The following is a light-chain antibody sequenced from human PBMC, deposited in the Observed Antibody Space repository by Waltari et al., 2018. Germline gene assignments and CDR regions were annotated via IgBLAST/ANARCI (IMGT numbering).Light chain of an antibody. V-gene: IGKV3-15*01. Sequence: CRARHSVNDNLAWYQQKRGQAPRLLIYGASTRASGIPVRFSGLGSGTEFTLTISSLLPEDFAVYYCQQYNNWPPLTFGEGTIVEMK. CDR3: QQYNNWPPLT. CDR1: HSVNDN. CDR2: GAS. J-gene: IGKJ4*01.